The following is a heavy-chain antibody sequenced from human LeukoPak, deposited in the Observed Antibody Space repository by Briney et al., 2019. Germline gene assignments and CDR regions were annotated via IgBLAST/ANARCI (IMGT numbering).Heavy chain of an antibody. D-gene: IGHD3-3*01. CDR2: ISGSGGST. CDR3: AKGRYDFWSGYLTD. V-gene: IGHV3-23*01. J-gene: IGHJ4*02. CDR1: GFTFSSYA. Sequence: GGSLRLSCAASGFTFSSYAMSWVRQAPGKGLESVSAISGSGGSTYYADSVKGRFTISRDNSNNTLYLQMNSLRAEDTAVYYCAKGRYDFWSGYLTDWGQGTLVTVSS.